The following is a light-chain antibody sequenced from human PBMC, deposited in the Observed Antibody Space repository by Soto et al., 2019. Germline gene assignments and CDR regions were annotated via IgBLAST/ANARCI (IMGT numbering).Light chain of an antibody. Sequence: QSVLTQPPSVSETPGQRVAISCSGSSSNIGSNYIYWYQHLPGTAPTLLIYRNNQRPSGVPDRFSGSKSGTSASLAISGLRSEDEADYYCAAWDDILSGVVFGGGTKVTVL. J-gene: IGLJ2*01. V-gene: IGLV1-47*01. CDR1: SSNIGSNY. CDR2: RNN. CDR3: AAWDDILSGVV.